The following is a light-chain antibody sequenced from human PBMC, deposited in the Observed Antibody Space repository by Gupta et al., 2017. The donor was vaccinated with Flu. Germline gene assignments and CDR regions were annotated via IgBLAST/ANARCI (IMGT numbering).Light chain of an antibody. CDR1: QSISSY. CDR2: AAS. J-gene: IGKJ2*01. CDR3: QQSYNTPLT. Sequence: GDRVTITCRASQSISSYLNWYQQKPGKAPKLLIYAASSLQSGVPSRFSGSGSGTDFTLTISSLQPEDFATYYCQQSYNTPLTFGQGTKLEIK. V-gene: IGKV1-39*01.